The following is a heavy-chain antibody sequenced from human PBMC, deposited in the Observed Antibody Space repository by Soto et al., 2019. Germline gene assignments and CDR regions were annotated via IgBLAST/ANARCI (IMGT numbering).Heavy chain of an antibody. Sequence: PGGSLRLSCAASGFTFSNYWMHWVRQAPGKGPVWVSRINKDGSTTQYADSVKGRFTISRDDARNTVFLQMNSLRAEDTAVFYCARSFYGAYVDYWGQGTLVTVSS. V-gene: IGHV3-74*03. CDR3: ARSFYGAYVDY. D-gene: IGHD3-10*01. J-gene: IGHJ4*02. CDR1: GFTFSNYW. CDR2: INKDGSTT.